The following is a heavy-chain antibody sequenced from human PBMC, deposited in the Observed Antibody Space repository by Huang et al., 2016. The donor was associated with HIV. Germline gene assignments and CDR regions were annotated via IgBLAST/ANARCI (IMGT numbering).Heavy chain of an antibody. CDR3: ARASWYEPRSWYFGL. CDR1: VGSVSGHY. Sequence: QVQLQQWGAGLLKPSETLSLTCAVYVGSVSGHYLSWIRQPPGKGLEWIAEINDNGYTNDNPSLKSRVTISVHTSRKQFSLKLNSVTAADAAVYYCARASWYEPRSWYFGLWGRDTLVTVSS. CDR2: INDNGYT. J-gene: IGHJ2*01. V-gene: IGHV4-34*01. D-gene: IGHD6-13*01.